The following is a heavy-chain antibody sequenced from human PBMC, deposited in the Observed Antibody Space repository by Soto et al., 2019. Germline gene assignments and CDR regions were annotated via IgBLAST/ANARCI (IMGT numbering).Heavy chain of an antibody. D-gene: IGHD4-17*01. CDR2: INPSGGGT. V-gene: IGHV1-46*01. CDR3: ARGPKLTDFGDRGYYGMDV. CDR1: GYTFSNYY. Sequence: QVHLVQSGAEVKKPGASVTFPCKASGYTFSNYYMHWVRQAPGQGLEWVGIINPSGGGTTYAQNFQVRVTMTRDTSTSTVYMELNSLRSEDTAVYYCARGPKLTDFGDRGYYGMDVWGHGTTVTVSS. J-gene: IGHJ6*02.